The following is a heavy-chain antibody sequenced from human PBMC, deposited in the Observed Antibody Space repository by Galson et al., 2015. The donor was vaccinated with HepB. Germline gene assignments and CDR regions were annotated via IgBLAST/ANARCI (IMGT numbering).Heavy chain of an antibody. CDR1: GYSFTSYW. J-gene: IGHJ5*02. CDR3: ARQRDSSSWYRWFDP. CDR2: IDPSDSYT. Sequence: QSGAEVKKPGESLRISCKGSGYSFTSYWISWVRQMPGKGLEWMGRIDPSDSYTNYSPSFQGHVTISADKSISTAYLQWSSLKASDTAMYYCARQRDSSSWYRWFDPWGQGTLVTVSS. V-gene: IGHV5-10-1*01. D-gene: IGHD6-13*01.